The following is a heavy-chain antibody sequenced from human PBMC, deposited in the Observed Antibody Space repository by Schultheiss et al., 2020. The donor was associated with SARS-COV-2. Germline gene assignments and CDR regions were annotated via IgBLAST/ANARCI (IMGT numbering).Heavy chain of an antibody. CDR2: ISTHSGNM. V-gene: IGHV1-8*01. J-gene: IGHJ4*02. D-gene: IGHD5-24*01. Sequence: ASVKVSCKVSGGTFNSHAISWVRQAPGQGLEWMGRISTHSGNMNYAEKFQGRVTMTRNTSISTAYMELSSLRSEDTAVYYCARGGRWLQIYYFDYWGQGTLVTVSS. CDR1: GGTFNSHA. CDR3: ARGGRWLQIYYFDY.